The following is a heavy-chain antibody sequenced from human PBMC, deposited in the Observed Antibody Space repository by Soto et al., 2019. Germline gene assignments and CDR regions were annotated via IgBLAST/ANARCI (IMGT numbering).Heavy chain of an antibody. J-gene: IGHJ4*01. CDR2: IDPSDSQT. Sequence: ESLKISCKGSGYSFAGYWITWVRQKPGKGLEWMGRIDPSDSQTYYSPSFRGHVTISATKSITTVFLQWSSLRASDTAMYYCARQIYDSDAGPNFQYYFDSWGQEPRSPSPQ. V-gene: IGHV5-10-1*01. D-gene: IGHD5-12*01. CDR3: ARQIYDSDAGPNFQYYFDS. CDR1: GYSFAGYW.